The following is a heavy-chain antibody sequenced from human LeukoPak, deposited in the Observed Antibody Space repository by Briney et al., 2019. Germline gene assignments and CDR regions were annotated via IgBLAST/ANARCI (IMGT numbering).Heavy chain of an antibody. CDR2: ISGSGGST. CDR3: AKVPPHYYGSGSYYFFDY. V-gene: IGHV3-23*01. Sequence: GGSLRLSCAASGFTLSSYAMSWVRQAPGKGLEWVSAISGSGGSTYYADSVKGRFTISRDNSKNTLYLQMNSLRAEDTAVYYCAKVPPHYYGSGSYYFFDYWGQGTLVTVSS. J-gene: IGHJ4*02. CDR1: GFTLSSYA. D-gene: IGHD3-10*01.